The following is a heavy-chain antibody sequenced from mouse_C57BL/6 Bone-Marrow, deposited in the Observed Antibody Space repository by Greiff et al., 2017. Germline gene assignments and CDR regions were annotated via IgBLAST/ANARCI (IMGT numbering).Heavy chain of an antibody. D-gene: IGHD1-1*01. CDR1: GYTFTSYW. Sequence: QVQLKQPGAELVRPGTSVKLSCKASGYTFTSYWMHWVKQRPGQGLEWIGVIDPSDSYTNYNQKFKGKATLTVDTSSSTAYMQLSSLTSEDSAVYYCARSYYYGSYYFDYWGQGTTLTVSS. CDR3: ARSYYYGSYYFDY. V-gene: IGHV1-59*01. CDR2: IDPSDSYT. J-gene: IGHJ2*01.